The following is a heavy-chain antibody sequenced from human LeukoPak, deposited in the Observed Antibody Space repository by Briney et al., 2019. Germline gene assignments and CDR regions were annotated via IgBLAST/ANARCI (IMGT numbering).Heavy chain of an antibody. V-gene: IGHV1-46*01. CDR2: INPSGGST. CDR3: ASSPGGWGGDCQHPSLLYYFDY. CDR1: GYTFTSYY. D-gene: IGHD2-21*02. Sequence: GASVKVSCKASGYTFTSYYMHWVRQAPGQGLEWMGIINPSGGSTSYAQKFQGRVTMTRDMSTSTVYMELSSLRSEDTAVYYCASSPGGWGGDCQHPSLLYYFDYWGQGTLVTVS. J-gene: IGHJ4*02.